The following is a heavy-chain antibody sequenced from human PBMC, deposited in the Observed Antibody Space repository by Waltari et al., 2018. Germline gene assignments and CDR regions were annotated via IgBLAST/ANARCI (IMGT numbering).Heavy chain of an antibody. V-gene: IGHV3-23*01. D-gene: IGHD1-26*01. Sequence: EMQLLGSGGGLVQPGESLRLSCAASGFTFNSYSMHWVRRGPGNVLEWGSGLSGIGASTYYADSVKGRFTISRDNSKNILYLQMNSLRIDDTALYYCAKSPTYSGNSYYFDYWGQGSLVTVSS. CDR2: LSGIGAST. CDR3: AKSPTYSGNSYYFDY. J-gene: IGHJ4*02. CDR1: GFTFNSYS.